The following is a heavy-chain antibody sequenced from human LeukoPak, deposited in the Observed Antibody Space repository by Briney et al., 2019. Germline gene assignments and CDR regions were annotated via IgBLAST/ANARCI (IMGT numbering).Heavy chain of an antibody. J-gene: IGHJ3*02. V-gene: IGHV1-2*04. CDR1: GYTFTGYY. CDR3: ARGSARYCSGGSCLSYDDAFDI. Sequence: GASVKVSCKASGYTFTGYYMHWVRQAPGQGLEWMGWINPNSGGTNYAQKFQGWVTMTRDTSISTAYMELSRLRSDDTAVYYCARGSARYCSGGSCLSYDDAFDIWGQGTMVTVSS. CDR2: INPNSGGT. D-gene: IGHD2-15*01.